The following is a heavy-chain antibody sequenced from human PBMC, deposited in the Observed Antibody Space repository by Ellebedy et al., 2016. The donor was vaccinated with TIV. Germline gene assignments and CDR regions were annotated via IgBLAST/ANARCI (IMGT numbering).Heavy chain of an antibody. J-gene: IGHJ4*02. Sequence: MPSETLSLTCTVYGGSISSYYWSWIRQPAGKGLEWIGRIYSTGGTNYSPSLKSRVTMSVDTSKDQFSLKLSSVTAADTAVYYCARGPGTGGIDYWGQGTLVTVSS. CDR1: GGSISSYY. D-gene: IGHD1-26*01. CDR2: IYSTGGT. V-gene: IGHV4-4*07. CDR3: ARGPGTGGIDY.